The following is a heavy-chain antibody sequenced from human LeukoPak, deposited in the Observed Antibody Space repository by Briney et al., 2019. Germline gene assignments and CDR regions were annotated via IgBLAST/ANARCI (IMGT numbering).Heavy chain of an antibody. CDR3: AKAAGPTNYYYYMDV. J-gene: IGHJ6*03. D-gene: IGHD6-13*01. CDR2: IRYDGSNK. CDR1: GFTFSSYG. Sequence: GGSLRLSCAASGFTFSSYGMHWVRQAPGKGLEGVAFIRYDGSNKYYADSVKGRFTISRDNSKNTLYLQMNSLRAEDTAVYYCAKAAGPTNYYYYMDVWGKGTTVTISS. V-gene: IGHV3-30*02.